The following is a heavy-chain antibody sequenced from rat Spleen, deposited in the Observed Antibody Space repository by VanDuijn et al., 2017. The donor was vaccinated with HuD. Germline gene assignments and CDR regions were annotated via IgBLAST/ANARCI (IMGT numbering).Heavy chain of an antibody. CDR2: IWTGGST. CDR3: ARSGRYNYYYVMDA. CDR1: GFSLTRDG. Sequence: VQLKESGPGLEQPSQTLSLTCTVSGFSLTRDGVSWVRQPPGKGLEGMGVIWTGGSTAYNSLLKSRLSITRDISKSQVFLKMNSLQTEDTATYYCARSGRYNYYYVMDAWGQGASVTVSS. D-gene: IGHD1-5*01. J-gene: IGHJ4*01. V-gene: IGHV2S63*01.